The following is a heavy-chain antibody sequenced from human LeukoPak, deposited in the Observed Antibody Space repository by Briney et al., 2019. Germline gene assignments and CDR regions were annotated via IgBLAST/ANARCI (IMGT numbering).Heavy chain of an antibody. V-gene: IGHV1-2*02. D-gene: IGHD3-10*01. CDR2: INPNSGGT. Sequence: GASVKVSCKASGYTFTGYYMHWVRQAPGQGLEWMGWINPNSGGTNYAQKFQGRVTMTRDTSISTAYMELSRLRSDDTAVYYCARSLYYYGSDSFDIWGRGTMVTVSS. CDR1: GYTFTGYY. CDR3: ARSLYYYGSDSFDI. J-gene: IGHJ3*02.